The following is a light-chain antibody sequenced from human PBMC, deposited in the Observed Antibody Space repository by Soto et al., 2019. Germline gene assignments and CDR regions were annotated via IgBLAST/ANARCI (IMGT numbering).Light chain of an antibody. CDR3: QLYNSYWT. V-gene: IGKV1-5*03. CDR1: QSISSW. J-gene: IGKJ1*01. CDR2: KAS. Sequence: DIQMTQSPSTLSASVGDRVTITCRASQSISSWLAWYQQKPGKAPKLLIYKASSLESGVPSRFSGSGTGTEFTLTISSLQPYDFATYYCQLYNSYWTFGQGTKVEIK.